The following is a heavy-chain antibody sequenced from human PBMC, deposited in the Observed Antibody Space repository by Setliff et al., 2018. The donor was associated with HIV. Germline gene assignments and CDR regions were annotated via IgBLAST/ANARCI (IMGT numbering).Heavy chain of an antibody. Sequence: RASVKVSCKASGYSFTNYGISWVRQAPGQGLEWMGWISSYNDNTNYALNLQGRVTMTTDTSTSTAYMELRSLRSDDTAVYFCARDGEYQVLHYYYSGMDVWGQGTTVTVSS. CDR2: ISSYNDNT. D-gene: IGHD2-2*01. CDR3: ARDGEYQVLHYYYSGMDV. V-gene: IGHV1-18*01. CDR1: GYSFTNYG. J-gene: IGHJ6*02.